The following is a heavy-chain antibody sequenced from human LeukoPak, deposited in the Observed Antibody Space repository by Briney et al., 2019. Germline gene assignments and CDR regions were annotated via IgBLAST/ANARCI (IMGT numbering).Heavy chain of an antibody. CDR2: INHSGST. J-gene: IGHJ6*02. CDR3: ARGRRVTIFGVRSFGMDV. D-gene: IGHD3-3*01. V-gene: IGHV4-34*01. CDR1: GGSFSSDYY. Sequence: SETLSLTCAVYGGSFSSDYYWSWIRQPPGKGLEWIGEINHSGSTNYNPSLKSRVTISVDTSKNQFSLKLSSVTAADTAVYYCARGRRVTIFGVRSFGMDVWGQGTTVTVSS.